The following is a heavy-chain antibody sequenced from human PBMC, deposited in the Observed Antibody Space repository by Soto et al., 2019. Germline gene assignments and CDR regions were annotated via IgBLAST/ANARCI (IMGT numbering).Heavy chain of an antibody. CDR2: IYPADSDT. D-gene: IGHD3-3*01. V-gene: IGHV5-51*01. CDR3: ARRVNDCGSGYGLHSKWFDP. J-gene: IGHJ5*02. CDR1: GYSFTTYW. Sequence: GESLKISCKGSGYSFTTYWIGWVRQMPGQGLEWMGIIYPADSDTRYSPSFQGQVTLSADKSTSTAYLQWSSLKASDTAMYYCARRVNDCGSGYGLHSKWFDPWGQGTLATVAS.